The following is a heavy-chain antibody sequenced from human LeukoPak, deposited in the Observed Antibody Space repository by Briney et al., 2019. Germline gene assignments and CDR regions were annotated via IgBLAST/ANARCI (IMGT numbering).Heavy chain of an antibody. D-gene: IGHD5-18*01. V-gene: IGHV4-59*01. CDR2: IYYSGST. CDR1: GGSISSYY. Sequence: SETLSLTCTVSGGSISSYYWSWIRQPPGKGLEWIGYIYYSGSTNYNPSLKSRVTISVDTSKNQFSLKLSSVTAADTAVYYCARLPRGFDPWGQGTLVTVSS. J-gene: IGHJ5*02. CDR3: ARLPRGFDP.